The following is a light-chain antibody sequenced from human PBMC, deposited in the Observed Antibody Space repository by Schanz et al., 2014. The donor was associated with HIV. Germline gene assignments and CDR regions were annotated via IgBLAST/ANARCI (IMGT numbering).Light chain of an antibody. J-gene: IGLJ3*02. Sequence: QSVLTQPPSVSGTPGQRVTISCSGSSSSIKTNTVNWFQQLPGTAPKLLIYNTYHRPSGVPDRFSGSESGTSASLAISGLQSEDEADYYCGTWDDSLNGWVFGGGTKVTVL. V-gene: IGLV1-44*01. CDR1: SSSIKTNT. CDR3: GTWDDSLNGWV. CDR2: NTY.